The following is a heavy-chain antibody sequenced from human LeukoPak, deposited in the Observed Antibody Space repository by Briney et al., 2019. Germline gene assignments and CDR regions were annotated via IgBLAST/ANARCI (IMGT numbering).Heavy chain of an antibody. CDR1: GYTFIDYY. CDR3: ARIGAASIPFDF. J-gene: IGHJ4*02. V-gene: IGHV1-2*02. Sequence: ASVKVSCKASGYTFIDYYIHWVRQAPGQGLEWMGWINPHSGGTNYAQKFRGRVTMTRDTSINTAFMELSRLRSDDTAVYYCARIGAASIPFDFWGQGTLVTVSS. D-gene: IGHD2-21*01. CDR2: INPHSGGT.